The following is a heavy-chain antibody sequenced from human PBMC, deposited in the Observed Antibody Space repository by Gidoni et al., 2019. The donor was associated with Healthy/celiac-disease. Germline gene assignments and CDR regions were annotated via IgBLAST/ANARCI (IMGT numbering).Heavy chain of an antibody. V-gene: IGHV2-26*01. Sequence: QVTLKESGPVLVKPTATLTLTRTVSGFSLSNARMGVSWIRQPPGKALAWIAHIFSNDEKSYSTSLKSRLTISKATSKSQVVLTMTNMDPVDTATYYCARIRGYEVTYWYFDLWGRGTLVTVSS. D-gene: IGHD5-12*01. CDR3: ARIRGYEVTYWYFDL. CDR1: GFSLSNARMG. J-gene: IGHJ2*01. CDR2: IFSNDEK.